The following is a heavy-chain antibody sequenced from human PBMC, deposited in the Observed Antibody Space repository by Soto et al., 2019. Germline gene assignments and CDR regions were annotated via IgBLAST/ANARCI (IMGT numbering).Heavy chain of an antibody. D-gene: IGHD2-15*01. CDR2: NNPSSGGT. CDR3: ARGRGYGCPASYCYALSGLDV. CDR1: GYTFIDYY. V-gene: IGHV1-2*02. Sequence: QVQLVQSGAEVKKPGASVKVSCTASGYTFIDYYMHWVRQAHGQGREWMGWNNPSSGGTHYAQKCQGRVAMTRDASVGIVYMELGRLKSDDTAMYYCARGRGYGCPASYCYALSGLDVWGQGTRVTVSS. J-gene: IGHJ6*02.